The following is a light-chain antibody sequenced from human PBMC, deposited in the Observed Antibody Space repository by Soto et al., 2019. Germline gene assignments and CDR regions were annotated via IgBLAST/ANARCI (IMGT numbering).Light chain of an antibody. CDR1: QSVSSSY. CDR2: DAS. CDR3: QQRSNWPLRT. V-gene: IGKV3D-20*02. J-gene: IGKJ1*01. Sequence: EIVLTQSPGTLSLSPGERATLSCRASQSVSSSYLAWYQQKPGQAPRLLIYDASSRATGIPDRFSGGGSGTDFTLTISSLEPEDFAVYYCQQRSNWPLRTFGQGTKVDIK.